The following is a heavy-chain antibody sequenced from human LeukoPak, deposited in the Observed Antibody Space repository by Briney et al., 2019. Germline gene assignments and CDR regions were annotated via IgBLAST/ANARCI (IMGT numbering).Heavy chain of an antibody. CDR2: IYHGGST. CDR1: GGSISSGGYS. CDR3: ARTAGSIPDAFDI. Sequence: PSETLSLTCAVSGGSISSGGYSWSWIRQPPGKGLEWIGYIYHGGSTYYNPSLKSRVTISVDRSKNQFSLKLSSVTAADTAVYYCARTAGSIPDAFDIWGQGTMVTVSS. J-gene: IGHJ3*02. V-gene: IGHV4-30-2*01. D-gene: IGHD1-26*01.